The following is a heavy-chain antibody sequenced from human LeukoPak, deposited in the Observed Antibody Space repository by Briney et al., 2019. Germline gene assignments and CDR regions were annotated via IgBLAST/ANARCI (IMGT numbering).Heavy chain of an antibody. CDR1: GFTFSSYG. D-gene: IGHD4/OR15-4a*01. CDR3: AKGYGATYYYYYMDV. Sequence: GGSLRLSCAASGFTFSSYGMHWVRQAPRKGLEWVAVISYDGSNKYYADSVKGRFTISRDNSKNTLYLQMNSLRAEDTAVYYCAKGYGATYYYYYMDVWGKGTTVTVSS. J-gene: IGHJ6*03. CDR2: ISYDGSNK. V-gene: IGHV3-30*18.